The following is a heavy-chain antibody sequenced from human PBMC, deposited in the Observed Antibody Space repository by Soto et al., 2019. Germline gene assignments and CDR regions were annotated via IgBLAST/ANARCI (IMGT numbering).Heavy chain of an antibody. CDR3: ARGDCYDSSGEP. CDR1: GYTFTSYA. J-gene: IGHJ5*02. CDR2: INAGNGNT. Sequence: QVQLVQSGAEVKKPWASVKVACKASGYTFTSYAMHWVRQAPGQRLEWMGWINAGNGNTKYSQKFQGRGTITRDTSASKAYMELSSLRSEDTAVYYVARGDCYDSSGEPWGQGTLVTVSS. V-gene: IGHV1-3*01. D-gene: IGHD3-22*01.